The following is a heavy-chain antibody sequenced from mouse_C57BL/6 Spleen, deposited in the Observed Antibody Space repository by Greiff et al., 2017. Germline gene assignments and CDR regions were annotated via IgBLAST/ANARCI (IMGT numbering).Heavy chain of an antibody. CDR2: IYPGDGDT. J-gene: IGHJ2*01. Sequence: QVQLQQSGAELVKPGASVKISCKASGYAFSSYWMNWVKQRPGKGLEWIGQIYPGDGDTNYNGKFKGKATLTADKSSSTAYMQLSSLTSEDSAVYFCARSYYYGSSGLFDYWGQGTTLTVSS. D-gene: IGHD1-1*01. CDR3: ARSYYYGSSGLFDY. V-gene: IGHV1-80*01. CDR1: GYAFSSYW.